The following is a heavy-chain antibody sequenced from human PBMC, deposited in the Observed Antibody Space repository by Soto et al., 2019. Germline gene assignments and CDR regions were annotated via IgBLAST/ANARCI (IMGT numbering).Heavy chain of an antibody. CDR3: ASPQIAFYNWFDP. CDR1: GGSISSSSYY. Sequence: QLQLQESGPGLVKPSETLSLTCTVSGGSISSSSYYWGWIRQPPGKGLEWIGSIYYSGSTYYNPSLKCRVTISVDTSKNQFSLKLGSVTAADTAVYYCASPQIAFYNWFDPWGQGTLVTVSS. CDR2: IYYSGST. J-gene: IGHJ5*02. V-gene: IGHV4-39*01. D-gene: IGHD3-3*02.